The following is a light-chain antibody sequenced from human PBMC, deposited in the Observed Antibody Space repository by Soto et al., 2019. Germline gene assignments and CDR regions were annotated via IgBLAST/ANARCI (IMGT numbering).Light chain of an antibody. CDR2: DAS. CDR3: QQRSNWPRT. Sequence: EIVLTQSPATLSLSPGERATLSCRASQSVSSYLAWYQQKPGQAPRLLIYDASNRATGIPARFSGSGSGTDFPLTISSLEPEDFAVYYCQQRSNWPRTFGQGTKVDIK. J-gene: IGKJ1*01. V-gene: IGKV3-11*01. CDR1: QSVSSY.